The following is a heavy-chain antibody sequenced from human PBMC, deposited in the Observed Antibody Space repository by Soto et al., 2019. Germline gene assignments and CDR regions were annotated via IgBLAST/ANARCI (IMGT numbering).Heavy chain of an antibody. CDR2: INPSGGST. CDR3: ARLGSVVVAAGNY. D-gene: IGHD2-15*01. J-gene: IGHJ4*02. CDR1: GYTFTSYY. Sequence: QVPLVQAGAEVKKPWASVKGSCKASGYTFTSYYMHWVRTAPGQGPEWMGIINPSGGSTSYAQKFQGRVTMTRDTSTSTVYMELSSLRSEDTAVYYCARLGSVVVAAGNYWGQGTLVTVSS. V-gene: IGHV1-46*01.